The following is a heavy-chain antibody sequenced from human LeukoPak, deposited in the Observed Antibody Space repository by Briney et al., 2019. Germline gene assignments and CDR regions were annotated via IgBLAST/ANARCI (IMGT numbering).Heavy chain of an antibody. J-gene: IGHJ4*02. Sequence: ASVKVSCKASGYTFTSYAMHWVRQAPGHTLEWMGWINAGNGNTKYSQKFQGRVTITRDTSASTAYMELSSLRSEDTAVYYCARDRHNDILTGYLDYWGQGTLVTVSS. D-gene: IGHD3-9*01. CDR2: INAGNGNT. V-gene: IGHV1-3*01. CDR1: GYTFTSYA. CDR3: ARDRHNDILTGYLDY.